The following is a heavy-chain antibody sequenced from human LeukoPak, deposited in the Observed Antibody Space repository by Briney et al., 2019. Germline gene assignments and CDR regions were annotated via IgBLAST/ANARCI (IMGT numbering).Heavy chain of an antibody. Sequence: GGSLRLSCAASGVTVGNNYMIWVRQAPGKGLEWVSRIYSGGATNYADSVKGRFTISRDNSKNKLFLQLNSLRAEDTAVYYCARDPSAVALGTYGWGQGTLVTVSS. CDR3: ARDPSAVALGTYG. D-gene: IGHD6-13*01. CDR2: IYSGGAT. CDR1: GVTVGNNY. J-gene: IGHJ4*02. V-gene: IGHV3-66*01.